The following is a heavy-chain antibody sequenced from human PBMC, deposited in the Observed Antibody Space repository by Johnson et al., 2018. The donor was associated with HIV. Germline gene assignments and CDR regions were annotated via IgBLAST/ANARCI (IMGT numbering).Heavy chain of an antibody. D-gene: IGHD6-13*01. CDR2: IGTAGDT. CDR3: AKAFGSSSWHAFDV. CDR1: GFTFSSYD. Sequence: VQLVESGGGVVQPGRSLRLSCAASGFTFSSYDMHWVRQATGKGLEWVSAIGTAGDTYYADSVKGRFTISRDNSKNTLYLQMNNLRAEDTSVYYCAKAFGSSSWHAFDVWGQGTMVTVSS. J-gene: IGHJ3*01. V-gene: IGHV3-13*01.